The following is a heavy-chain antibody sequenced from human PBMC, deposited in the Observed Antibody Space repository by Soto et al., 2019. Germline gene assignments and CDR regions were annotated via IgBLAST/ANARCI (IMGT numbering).Heavy chain of an antibody. CDR2: IREDGNEK. V-gene: IGHV3-7*05. CDR1: GFTFSSYW. Sequence: EVLLVESGGALVQPGGSLRLSCVGSGFTFSSYWMTWVRQAPGKGLEWVANIREDGNEKFYVDSVRGRFTISRDNAQNSLFLQLNSLRAEXTAVYYCARQRDGYWGQGTLVTVSS. CDR3: ARQRDGY. J-gene: IGHJ4*02.